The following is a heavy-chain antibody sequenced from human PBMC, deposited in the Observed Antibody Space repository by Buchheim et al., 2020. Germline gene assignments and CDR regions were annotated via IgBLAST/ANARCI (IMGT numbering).Heavy chain of an antibody. J-gene: IGHJ4*02. CDR2: IYSSGST. V-gene: IGHV4-59*01. D-gene: IGHD1-26*01. Sequence: QVQLQESGPGLVKPSETLSLTCTVSGGSISTYYWSWIRQPPGKGLEWIGYIYSSGSTNYSPSLKSRVTISVDTSKNQFSLKLSSVTAADTAVYYCTRGQRGGATHWGQGTL. CDR3: TRGQRGGATH. CDR1: GGSISTYY.